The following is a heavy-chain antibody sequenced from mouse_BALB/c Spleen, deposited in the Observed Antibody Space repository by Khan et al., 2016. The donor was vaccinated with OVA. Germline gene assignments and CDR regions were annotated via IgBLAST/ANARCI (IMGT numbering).Heavy chain of an antibody. V-gene: IGHV1S132*01. Sequence: QVQLQQSGAELVKPGASVKLSCKTSGYTFTSYWIQWVKQRPGQGLGWIGQIFPGTGTTYYNENFKGKATLTVDTSSNTAYMQFSSLTSEDSAFYFCARGYFGNYEFAYWGQGTLVTVSP. D-gene: IGHD2-1*01. J-gene: IGHJ3*01. CDR3: ARGYFGNYEFAY. CDR1: GYTFTSYW. CDR2: IFPGTGTT.